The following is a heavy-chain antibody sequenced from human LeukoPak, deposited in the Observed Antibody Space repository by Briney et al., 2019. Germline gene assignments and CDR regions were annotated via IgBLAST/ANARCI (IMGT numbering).Heavy chain of an antibody. V-gene: IGHV3-21*01. CDR2: ISSSSSYI. D-gene: IGHD3-22*01. Sequence: GGSQRLSCAASGFTFSSYSMNWVRQAPGKGLEWVSSISSSSSYIYYADSVKGRFTISRDNAKNSLYLQMNSLRAEDTAVYYCARVDNYYDSSGYLSSYAYHFDYWGQGTLVTVSS. CDR1: GFTFSSYS. CDR3: ARVDNYYDSSGYLSSYAYHFDY. J-gene: IGHJ4*02.